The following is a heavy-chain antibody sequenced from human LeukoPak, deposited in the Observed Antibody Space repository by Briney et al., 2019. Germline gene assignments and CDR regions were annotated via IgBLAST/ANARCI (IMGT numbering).Heavy chain of an antibody. Sequence: PGGSLRLSCAASGFTFSSYAMNWVRQAPGKGPEWVSLIKGSGDSTYYADSVRGRFTISRDNSKNTLYLQMNSLRAEDTAVFYCARGGARSSSYYYYGMDVWGLGTTVTVSS. J-gene: IGHJ6*02. D-gene: IGHD6-13*01. CDR1: GFTFSSYA. V-gene: IGHV3-23*01. CDR3: ARGGARSSSYYYYGMDV. CDR2: IKGSGDST.